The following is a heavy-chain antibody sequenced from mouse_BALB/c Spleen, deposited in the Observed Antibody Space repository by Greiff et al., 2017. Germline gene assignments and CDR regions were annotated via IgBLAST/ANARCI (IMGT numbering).Heavy chain of an antibody. CDR3: ARHRGSSFDY. D-gene: IGHD1-1*01. Sequence: EVNVVESGGGLVQPGGSLKLSCAASGFTFSSYTMSWVRQTPEKRLEWVAYISNGGGSTYYPDTVKGRFTISRDNAKNTLYLQMSSLKSEDTAMYYCARHRGSSFDYWGQGTTLTVSS. CDR2: ISNGGGST. J-gene: IGHJ2*01. V-gene: IGHV5-12-2*01. CDR1: GFTFSSYT.